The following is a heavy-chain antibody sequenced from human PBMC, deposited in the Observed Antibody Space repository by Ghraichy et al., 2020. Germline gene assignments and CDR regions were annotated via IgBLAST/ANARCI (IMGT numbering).Heavy chain of an antibody. CDR3: ARAMYYDFWSGYPYYYYYYMDV. CDR1: GGSISSYY. D-gene: IGHD3-3*01. J-gene: IGHJ6*03. Sequence: SETLSLTCTVSGGSISSYYWSWIRQPPGKGLEWIGYIYYSGSTNYNPSLKSRVTISVDTSKNQFSLKLSSVTAADTAVYYCARAMYYDFWSGYPYYYYYYMDVWGKGTTVTVSS. V-gene: IGHV4-59*08. CDR2: IYYSGST.